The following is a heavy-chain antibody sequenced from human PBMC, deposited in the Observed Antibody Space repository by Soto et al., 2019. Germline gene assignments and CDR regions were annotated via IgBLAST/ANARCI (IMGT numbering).Heavy chain of an antibody. V-gene: IGHV1-3*01. CDR1: GYTFTSYA. J-gene: IGHJ4*02. CDR2: INAGNGNT. CDR3: AATADYGDYWYYFDY. Sequence: ASVKVSCKASGYTFTSYAMHWVRQAPGQRLEWMGWINAGNGNTKYSQKFQGRVTITRDTSASTAYMELSSLRSEDTAVYYCAATADYGDYWYYFDYWGQGTLVTVSS. D-gene: IGHD4-17*01.